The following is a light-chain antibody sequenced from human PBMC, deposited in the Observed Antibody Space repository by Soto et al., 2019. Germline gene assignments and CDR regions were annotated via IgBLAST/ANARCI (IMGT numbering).Light chain of an antibody. CDR2: VAS. CDR1: QSVGGSY. CDR3: QHYGSSPWT. Sequence: EIVLTQSPGTLSLSPGERATLSCRASQSVGGSYLAWFQQKPGQAPRLLIYVASTRATGVPDRFSGSGSATDFSLTINRLEHDDFAVYYCQHYGSSPWTFGQGTKVEIK. J-gene: IGKJ1*01. V-gene: IGKV3-20*01.